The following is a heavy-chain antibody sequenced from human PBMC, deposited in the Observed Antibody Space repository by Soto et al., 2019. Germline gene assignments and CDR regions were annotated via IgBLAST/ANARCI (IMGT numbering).Heavy chain of an antibody. CDR2: IYYSVTT. J-gene: IGHJ4*02. V-gene: IGHV4-31*03. CDR1: GGSISSGGYY. D-gene: IGHD5-12*01. CDR3: ARESGGYGVGYFDY. Sequence: QVQLQESGPGLVKPSQTLSLTCTVSGGSISSGGYYWSWIRQHPGKGLEYIGYIYYSVTTYYNPSLKSRVTISVDTSKNQFSLNLSSVTAADTAVYYCARESGGYGVGYFDYWGQGTLVTVSS.